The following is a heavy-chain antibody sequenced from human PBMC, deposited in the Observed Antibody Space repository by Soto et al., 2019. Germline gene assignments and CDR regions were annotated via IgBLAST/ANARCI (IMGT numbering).Heavy chain of an antibody. CDR2: ISGSGGST. Sequence: GGSLRLSCAASGFSFNNYAMTWARQAPGKGLEWVSGISGSGGSTDYADSVKGRFSISRDGSKNMVFLQMNSLRTEDTAIYYCAKVGRSESGGYYAYWGQRSLVTVSS. J-gene: IGHJ4*02. D-gene: IGHD3-3*01. CDR1: GFSFNNYA. CDR3: AKVGRSESGGYYAY. V-gene: IGHV3-23*01.